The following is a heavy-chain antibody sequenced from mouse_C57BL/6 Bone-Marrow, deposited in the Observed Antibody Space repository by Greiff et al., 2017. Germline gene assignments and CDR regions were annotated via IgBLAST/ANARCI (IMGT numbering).Heavy chain of an antibody. D-gene: IGHD1-1*01. CDR3: TVSTVVATPYYFDY. J-gene: IGHJ2*01. CDR1: GFNIKDDY. V-gene: IGHV14-4*01. CDR2: IDPENGDT. Sequence: VQLQQSGAELVRPGASVKLSCTASGFNIKDDYMHWVKQRPEQGLEWIGWIDPENGDTEYASKFQGKATITTDTSSNTAYLQLSSLTSEDTAVYDCTVSTVVATPYYFDYWGQGTTLTVSS.